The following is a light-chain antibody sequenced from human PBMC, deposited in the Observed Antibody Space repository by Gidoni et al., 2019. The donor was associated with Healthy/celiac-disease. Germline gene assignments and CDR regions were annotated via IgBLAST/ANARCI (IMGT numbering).Light chain of an antibody. CDR2: AAS. CDR1: QGISSY. V-gene: IGKV1-9*01. CDR3: QQHNSYPRLT. Sequence: DIQLTQSPSFLSASVADRVTILCRASQGISSYLAWYQQKPGKAPKLLIYAASTLQSGVPSRLSGSGSGTEFTLTISSLQPEDFVTYYCQQHNSYPRLTFGGGTKVEIK. J-gene: IGKJ4*01.